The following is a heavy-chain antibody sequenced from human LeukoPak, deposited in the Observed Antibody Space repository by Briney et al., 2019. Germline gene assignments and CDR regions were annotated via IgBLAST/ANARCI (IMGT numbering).Heavy chain of an antibody. CDR2: IYYSGST. V-gene: IGHV4-59*01. CDR3: ARASGSYLYYYYYMDV. CDR1: GGSISSYY. D-gene: IGHD1-26*01. Sequence: SETLSLTCTVSGGSISSYYWSWIRQPPGKGLEWIGYIYYSGSTNYNPSLKSRVTISVDTSKNQFSLKLSSVTAADTAVYYCARASGSYLYYYYYMDVWGKGTTVTVSS. J-gene: IGHJ6*03.